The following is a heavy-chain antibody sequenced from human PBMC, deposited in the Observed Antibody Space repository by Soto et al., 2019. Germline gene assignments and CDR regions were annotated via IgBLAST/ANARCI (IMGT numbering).Heavy chain of an antibody. J-gene: IGHJ3*02. CDR2: INPFDGSR. CDR3: ARDLPPTTVVTPLTADAFDI. Sequence: ASVKVSCKASGYIFTSYYIHWVRQAPGQGLEWMGWINPFDGSRMFAQSFQGRVTMTRDTSTSTVYMEVSSLRSEDTAVYYCARDLPPTTVVTPLTADAFDIWG. CDR1: GYIFTSYY. D-gene: IGHD4-17*01. V-gene: IGHV1-46*01.